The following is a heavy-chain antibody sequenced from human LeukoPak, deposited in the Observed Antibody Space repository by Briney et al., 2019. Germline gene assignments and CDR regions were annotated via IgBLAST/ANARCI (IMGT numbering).Heavy chain of an antibody. V-gene: IGHV3-74*01. CDR3: ARDSPGIGIEA. CDR1: GFTFSSYW. D-gene: IGHD1-26*01. J-gene: IGHJ5*02. Sequence: GGSLRLSCAASGFTFSSYWMHWVRQAPGKGLVWVSRIKSDGSSTSYADSVKGRFTISRDNAKNTLYLQMNSLRAEDTAVYYCARDSPGIGIEAWGQGTLVTVSS. CDR2: IKSDGSST.